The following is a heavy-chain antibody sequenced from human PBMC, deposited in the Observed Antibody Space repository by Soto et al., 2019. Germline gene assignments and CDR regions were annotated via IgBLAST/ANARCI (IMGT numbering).Heavy chain of an antibody. Sequence: EVMLVESGGGLARPGGSLRLSCATSGFSFSSFEMIWVRQAPGKGLEWISYISDSGSTMYYADSVKGRFTISRDNAKNSLYLQMSSLGVEDTALYYCAKSTVTSDWGQGTQVTVSS. CDR1: GFSFSSFE. CDR3: AKSTVTSD. J-gene: IGHJ4*02. D-gene: IGHD4-17*01. V-gene: IGHV3-48*03. CDR2: ISDSGSTM.